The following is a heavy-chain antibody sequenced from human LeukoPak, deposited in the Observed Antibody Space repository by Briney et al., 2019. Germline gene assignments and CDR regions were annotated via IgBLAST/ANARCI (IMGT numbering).Heavy chain of an antibody. V-gene: IGHV1-2*02. D-gene: IGHD4-17*01. Sequence: GASVKVSCKSSGYTFTGYYMHWVRQAPGQGLEWMGWINPNSGGTNYAQKFQGRVTMTRDTSISTAYMELSRLRSDDTAVYYCASWNDYGDAINAFDIWGQGTMVTVSS. CDR1: GYTFTGYY. CDR3: ASWNDYGDAINAFDI. J-gene: IGHJ3*02. CDR2: INPNSGGT.